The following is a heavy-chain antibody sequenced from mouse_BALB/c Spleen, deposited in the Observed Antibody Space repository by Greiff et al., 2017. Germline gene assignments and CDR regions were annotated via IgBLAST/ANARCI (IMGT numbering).Heavy chain of an antibody. V-gene: IGHV2-4-1*01. CDR1: GFSLTSYG. Sequence: QVQLQQSGPGLVQPSQSLSITCTVSGFSLTSYGVHWVRQSPGKGLEWLGVIWSGGSTDYNAAFISRLSISKDNSKSQVFFKMNSLQADDTAIYYCARNSNYGYDWYFDVWGAGTTVTVSS. J-gene: IGHJ1*01. D-gene: IGHD2-2*01. CDR3: ARNSNYGYDWYFDV. CDR2: IWSGGST.